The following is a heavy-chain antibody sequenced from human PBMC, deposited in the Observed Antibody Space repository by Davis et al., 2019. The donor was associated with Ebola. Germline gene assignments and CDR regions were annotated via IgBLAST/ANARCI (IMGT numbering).Heavy chain of an antibody. D-gene: IGHD3-3*01. Sequence: PGGSLRLSCAASGFTFSSYAMSWVRQAPGKGLEWVSAISGSGGSTYYADSVKGRFTISRHNSKNTLYLQMNSLRAEDTAVYYCARETYDFWSGYYAYYFDYWGQGTLVTVSS. CDR3: ARETYDFWSGYYAYYFDY. CDR1: GFTFSSYA. V-gene: IGHV3-23*01. J-gene: IGHJ4*02. CDR2: ISGSGGST.